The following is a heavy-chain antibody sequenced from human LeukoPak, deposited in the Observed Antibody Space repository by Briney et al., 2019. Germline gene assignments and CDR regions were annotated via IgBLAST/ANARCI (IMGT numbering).Heavy chain of an antibody. J-gene: IGHJ4*02. D-gene: IGHD3-10*01. CDR3: ARGSHYDSGSNSYDY. V-gene: IGHV3-53*01. CDR2: IYSGGST. CDR1: GFTVSDNY. Sequence: GGSLRLSCAASGFTVSDNYMNWVRQAPGKGLEWVSVIYSGGSTSYADSVKGRFTISRDNSKNTLYLQMNSLRAEDTAIYYCARGSHYDSGSNSYDYWGQGTLVTVSS.